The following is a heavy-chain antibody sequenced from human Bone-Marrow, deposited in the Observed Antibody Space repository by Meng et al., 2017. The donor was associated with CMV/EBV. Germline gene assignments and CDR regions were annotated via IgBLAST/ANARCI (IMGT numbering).Heavy chain of an antibody. Sequence: GESLKISCAASGFTFSSYWMSWVRQAPGKGLEWVANIKQDGSEKCYVDSVKGRFTIARDNAKNSLYLQMNSLRAEDTAVYYCARDTTELWFGEFSYWGQGTLVTVSS. CDR3: ARDTTELWFGEFSY. CDR2: IKQDGSEK. CDR1: GFTFSSYW. D-gene: IGHD3-10*01. J-gene: IGHJ4*02. V-gene: IGHV3-7*01.